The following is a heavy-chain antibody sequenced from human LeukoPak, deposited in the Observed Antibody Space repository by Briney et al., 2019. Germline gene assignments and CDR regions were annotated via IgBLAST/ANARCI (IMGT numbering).Heavy chain of an antibody. CDR2: ISWNSGSI. CDR3: AKDMGRGQWLVRGYYFDY. D-gene: IGHD6-19*01. J-gene: IGHJ4*02. CDR1: GFTFDDYA. V-gene: IGHV3-9*01. Sequence: PGGSLRLSCAASGFTFDDYAMHWVRQAPGRGLEWVSGISWNSGSIGYADSVKGRFTISKDNAKNSLYLQMNSLRAEDTALYYCAKDMGRGQWLVRGYYFDYWGQGTLVTVSS.